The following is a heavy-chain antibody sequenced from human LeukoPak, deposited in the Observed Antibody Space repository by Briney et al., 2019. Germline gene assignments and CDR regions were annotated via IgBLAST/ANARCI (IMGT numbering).Heavy chain of an antibody. CDR3: ATSTHCRGVSCFHYYYMDV. D-gene: IGHD2-15*01. CDR1: GASISSYY. CDR2: TYGST. V-gene: IGHV4-59*12. Sequence: SKTLSLTCIVSGASISSYYWSLIRQSPAYGLSSVGSTYGSTNLNPSLKSRVTMSVDTSKNQVSLRLSSVTAADTAVYYCATSTHCRGVSCFHYYYMDVWGKGTTVTVSS. J-gene: IGHJ6*03.